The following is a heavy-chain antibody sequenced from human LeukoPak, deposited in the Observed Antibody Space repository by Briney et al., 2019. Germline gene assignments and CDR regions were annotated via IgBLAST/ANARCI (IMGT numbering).Heavy chain of an antibody. D-gene: IGHD2-2*01. V-gene: IGHV3-30*18. Sequence: GGSLRLSCAASGFTFSSYGMHWVRQAPGKGLEWVAVISYDGSNKYYADSVKSRFTISRDNSKNTLYLQMNSLRAEDTAVYYCAKDIVVVPAAIDYYYYYGMDVWGQGTTVTVSS. CDR3: AKDIVVVPAAIDYYYYYGMDV. J-gene: IGHJ6*02. CDR2: ISYDGSNK. CDR1: GFTFSSYG.